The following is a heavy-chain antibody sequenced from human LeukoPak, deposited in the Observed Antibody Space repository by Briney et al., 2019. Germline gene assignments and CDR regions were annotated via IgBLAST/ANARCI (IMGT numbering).Heavy chain of an antibody. D-gene: IGHD2-21*01. CDR1: GGSNSSSY. CDR3: ARIYSAAFDI. CDR2: IYTTGSP. Sequence: ESSETLSLTCTVSGGSNSSSYWSWIRQPAGKGLEWIGRIYTTGSPNYNPSLKSRVTMSVDMSRNQFSLKLNPVTAADTAVYYCARIYSAAFDIWGQGTMVTVSS. J-gene: IGHJ3*02. V-gene: IGHV4-4*07.